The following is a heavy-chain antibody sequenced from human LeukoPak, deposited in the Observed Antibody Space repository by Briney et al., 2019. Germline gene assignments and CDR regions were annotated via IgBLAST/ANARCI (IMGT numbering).Heavy chain of an antibody. CDR2: IYYSGST. D-gene: IGHD3-9*01. V-gene: IGHV4-59*01. CDR3: ARAINYDILTGYYKPPHFDY. CDR1: GGSISSYY. Sequence: PSETLSLTCTVSGGSISSYYWGWIRQPPGKGLEWIGSIYYSGSTNYNPSLKSRVTILVDTSKNQFSLKLSSVTAADTAVYYCARAINYDILTGYYKPPHFDYWGQGTLVTVSS. J-gene: IGHJ4*02.